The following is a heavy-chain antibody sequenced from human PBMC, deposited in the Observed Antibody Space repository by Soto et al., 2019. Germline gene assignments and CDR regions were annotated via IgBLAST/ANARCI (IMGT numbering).Heavy chain of an antibody. V-gene: IGHV4-31*03. Sequence: SGTLSLTCTVSGGSISSGGYYWTWIRQHPGKGLEWIGYIYYSGSTYYNPSLKSRVTISVDTSKNQFSLKLSSVTAADTAVYYCARDRLASNSEAFDIWGQGTMVTVSS. J-gene: IGHJ3*02. CDR2: IYYSGST. D-gene: IGHD4-4*01. CDR1: GGSISSGGYY. CDR3: ARDRLASNSEAFDI.